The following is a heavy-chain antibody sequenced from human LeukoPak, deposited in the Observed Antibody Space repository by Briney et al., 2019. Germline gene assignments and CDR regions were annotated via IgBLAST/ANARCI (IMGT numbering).Heavy chain of an antibody. J-gene: IGHJ3*02. Sequence: GGSLRLSCAASGFTFSSYWMSWVRQAPGKGLEWVANIKQDGSEKYYVDSVKGRFTISRDNSKNTLYLQMNSLRAEDTAVYYCARSRGDIHDDAFDIWGQGTMVTVSS. V-gene: IGHV3-7*01. CDR2: IKQDGSEK. CDR1: GFTFSSYW. CDR3: ARSRGDIHDDAFDI. D-gene: IGHD3-10*01.